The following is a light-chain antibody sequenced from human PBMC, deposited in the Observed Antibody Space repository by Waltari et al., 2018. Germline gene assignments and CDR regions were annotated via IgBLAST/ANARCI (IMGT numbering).Light chain of an antibody. V-gene: IGLV1-47*01. Sequence: QSVLTQPPSASGTPGQRVTISCSGSISNIGTHYVSWYQQHPGTAPKLLIYLTHQRPSGVPDRFSASKSGTSASLAISGLRFEDEADYYCATRDEGPTVVFGGGTKLTVL. J-gene: IGLJ2*01. CDR2: LTH. CDR1: ISNIGTHY. CDR3: ATRDEGPTVV.